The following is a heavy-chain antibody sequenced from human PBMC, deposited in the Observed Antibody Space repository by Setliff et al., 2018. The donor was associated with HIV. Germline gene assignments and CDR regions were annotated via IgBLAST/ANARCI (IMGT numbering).Heavy chain of an antibody. Sequence: PPETLSLTCTVSGGSISTYYWSWIRQPPGKGLEWIGSIYFTGSSDNNPSLKSRVTLSVDTSKHQFSLKLSSVTAADTAVYYCARVQMAYAAFDVWGQGTMVTVSS. CDR1: GGSISTYY. CDR3: ARVQMAYAAFDV. V-gene: IGHV4-59*01. D-gene: IGHD4-17*01. J-gene: IGHJ3*01. CDR2: IYFTGSS.